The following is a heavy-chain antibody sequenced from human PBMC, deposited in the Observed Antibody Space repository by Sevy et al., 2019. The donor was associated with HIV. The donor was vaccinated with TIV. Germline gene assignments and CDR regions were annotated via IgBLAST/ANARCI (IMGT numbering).Heavy chain of an antibody. CDR1: GFTFSAYS. V-gene: IGHV3-21*01. D-gene: IGHD3-10*01. J-gene: IGHJ1*01. CDR2: ISFLSNYI. Sequence: GGSLRLSCAASGFTFSAYSMNWVRQAPGKGLEWVSSISFLSNYIYYADSVKGRFIISRDNAKSSLYLQMNSLRAEDTAVYYCARDSHINMQYFQHWGQRTRVTVSS. CDR3: ARDSHINMQYFQH.